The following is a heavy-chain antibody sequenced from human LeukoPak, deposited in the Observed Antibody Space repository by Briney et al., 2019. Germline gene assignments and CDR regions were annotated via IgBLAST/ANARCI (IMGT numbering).Heavy chain of an antibody. CDR3: AREGIAAAVNYYYYGMDV. V-gene: IGHV1-69*04. CDR2: IIPILGIA. D-gene: IGHD6-13*01. Sequence: GASVKVSCKASGGTFSSYAISWVRQAPGQGLEWMGRIIPILGIANYAQKFQGRVTITADKSTSTAYMELSSLRSEDTAVYYCAREGIAAAVNYYYYGMDVWGQGTTVTVSS. CDR1: GGTFSSYA. J-gene: IGHJ6*02.